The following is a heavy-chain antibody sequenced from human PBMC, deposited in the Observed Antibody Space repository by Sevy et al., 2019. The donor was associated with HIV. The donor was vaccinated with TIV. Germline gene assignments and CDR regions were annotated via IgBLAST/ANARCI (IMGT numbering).Heavy chain of an antibody. CDR1: GYTFTGYY. V-gene: IGHV1-2*06. CDR2: INPNSGGS. D-gene: IGHD2-2*02. CDR3: AKYPEGAEGDY. J-gene: IGHJ4*02. Sequence: ASVKVSCKASGYTFTGYYMHWVRQAPGQGLEWMGRINPNSGGSNYAQKFQGRVTMTRDTSISTAYMELSRLRSDDTAVYYCAKYPEGAEGDYWGQGTLVTVSS.